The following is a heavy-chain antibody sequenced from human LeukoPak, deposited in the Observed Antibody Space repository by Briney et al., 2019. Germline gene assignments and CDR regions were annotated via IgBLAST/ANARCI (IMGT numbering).Heavy chain of an antibody. CDR2: INHSGST. D-gene: IGHD3-16*02. CDR3: ARDQVVMITFGGVIEQRYYGMDV. Sequence: SETVPLTCAVYGGSFSDYYWSWIRQPPGKGLEWIGEINHSGSTNYNPSLKSRVTISVDTSKNQFSLKLSSVTAADTAVYYCARDQVVMITFGGVIEQRYYGMDVWGQRTTVTVSS. V-gene: IGHV4-34*01. J-gene: IGHJ6*02. CDR1: GGSFSDYY.